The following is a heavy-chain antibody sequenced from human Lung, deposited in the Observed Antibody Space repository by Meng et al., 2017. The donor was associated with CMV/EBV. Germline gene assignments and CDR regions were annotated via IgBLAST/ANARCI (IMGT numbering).Heavy chain of an antibody. Sequence: XVXVSXXASGGTFSSYAISWVRQAPGQGLEWMGGIIPIFGTANYAQKFQGRVTITTDESTSTAYMELSSLRSEDTAVYYCARGKDIVVVPAAYTFDYWDQGTXVTVSS. V-gene: IGHV1-69*05. CDR2: IIPIFGTA. J-gene: IGHJ4*02. CDR1: GGTFSSYA. D-gene: IGHD2-2*01. CDR3: ARGKDIVVVPAAYTFDY.